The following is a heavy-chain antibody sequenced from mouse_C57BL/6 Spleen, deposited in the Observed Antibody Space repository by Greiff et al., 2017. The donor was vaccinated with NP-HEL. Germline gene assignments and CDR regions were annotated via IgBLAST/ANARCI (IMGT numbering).Heavy chain of an antibody. V-gene: IGHV1-82*01. CDR1: GYAFSSSW. D-gene: IGHD2-4*01. CDR3: ARGDYDYYYAMDY. J-gene: IGHJ4*01. CDR2: IYPGDGDT. Sequence: VKLVESGPELVKPGASVKISCKASGYAFSSSWMNWVKQRPGKGLEWIGRIYPGDGDTNYNGKFKGKATLTADKSSSTAYMQLSSLTSEDSAVYFCARGDYDYYYAMDYWGQGTSVTVSS.